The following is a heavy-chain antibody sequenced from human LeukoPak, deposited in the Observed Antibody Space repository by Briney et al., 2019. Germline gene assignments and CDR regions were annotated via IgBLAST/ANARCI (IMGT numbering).Heavy chain of an antibody. CDR2: INLNSGDK. CDR1: GYTFTDYY. D-gene: IGHD6-13*01. V-gene: IGHV1-2*02. Sequence: VASVTVSCKASGYTFTDYYVHWLRQAPGQGLEGMGWINLNSGDKKYAQRFRGRLTVTRDTSIRTAYMDLNGLRSDDTAVYYCARDSIEAPGLVFDFWGQGTMVTISS. J-gene: IGHJ3*01. CDR3: ARDSIEAPGLVFDF.